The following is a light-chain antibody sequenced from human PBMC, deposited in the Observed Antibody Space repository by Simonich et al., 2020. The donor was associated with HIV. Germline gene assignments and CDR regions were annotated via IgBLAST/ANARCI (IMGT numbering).Light chain of an antibody. CDR3: CSYTSISTWV. CDR1: SSDVGGYNY. CDR2: DVT. Sequence: QSALTQPPSASGSPGQSVTIACTGTSSDVGGYNYVSWYQQHPGKAPKLMIYDVTKRPSGVSTRCSGSKSGNTASLTIFGLQADDEADYYCCSYTSISTWVFGGGTKVTVL. V-gene: IGLV2-14*01. J-gene: IGLJ3*02.